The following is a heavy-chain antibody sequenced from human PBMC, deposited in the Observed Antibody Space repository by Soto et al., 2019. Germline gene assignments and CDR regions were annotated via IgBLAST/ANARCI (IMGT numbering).Heavy chain of an antibody. CDR3: AKAPPYYYDSSGLIDY. CDR1: GFTFDDYA. Sequence: PGGSLRLSCAASGFTFDDYAMHWVRQAPGKGLEWVSVISWNSGSIGYADSVKGRFTISRDNAKNTLYLQMNSLRAEDTAVYYCAKAPPYYYDSSGLIDYWGQGTLVTVSS. J-gene: IGHJ4*02. CDR2: ISWNSGSI. D-gene: IGHD3-22*01. V-gene: IGHV3-9*01.